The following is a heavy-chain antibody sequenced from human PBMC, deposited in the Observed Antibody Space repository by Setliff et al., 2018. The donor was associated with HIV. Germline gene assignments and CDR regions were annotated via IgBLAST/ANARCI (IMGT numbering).Heavy chain of an antibody. V-gene: IGHV1-2*02. Sequence: ASVKVSCKASGYSFTGYYMHWVRQAPGQGLEWMGWINPNSGGTQYAQKFQGRVTMTRDTSISTAYMELSRLRSEDTAVYYCARDSGVSSGWKNWFDSWGQGTLVTVSS. CDR3: ARDSGVSSGWKNWFDS. CDR2: INPNSGGT. CDR1: GYSFTGYY. D-gene: IGHD6-19*01. J-gene: IGHJ5*01.